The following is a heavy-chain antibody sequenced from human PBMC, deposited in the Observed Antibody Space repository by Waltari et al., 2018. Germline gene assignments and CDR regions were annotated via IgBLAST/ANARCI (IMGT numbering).Heavy chain of an antibody. D-gene: IGHD7-27*01. J-gene: IGHJ6*02. CDR1: GYTFTSYD. Sequence: QVQLVQSGAEVKKPGASVKVSCKASGYTFTSYDINWVRQATGQGLEWMGWMNPNSGNTGYAQKVQGRVTRTRNTSISTAYMELSSLRSEDTAVYYCARGQLGMLTGSDYYGMDVWGQGTTVTVSS. CDR2: MNPNSGNT. CDR3: ARGQLGMLTGSDYYGMDV. V-gene: IGHV1-8*01.